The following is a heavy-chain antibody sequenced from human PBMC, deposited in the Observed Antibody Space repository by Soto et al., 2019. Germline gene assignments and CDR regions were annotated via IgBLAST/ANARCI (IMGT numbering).Heavy chain of an antibody. CDR3: AIRYCSSSSCYLDY. Sequence: QVQLQESGPGLVKPSETLSLTCTVSGGSISSYYWSWIRQPPGKGLEWIGYIYHSGSTNYNPSLKSRVTISVDTSRNQFSLKLSSVTAADTAVYYCAIRYCSSSSCYLDYWGQGTLVTVSS. V-gene: IGHV4-59*08. CDR2: IYHSGST. D-gene: IGHD2-15*01. J-gene: IGHJ4*02. CDR1: GGSISSYY.